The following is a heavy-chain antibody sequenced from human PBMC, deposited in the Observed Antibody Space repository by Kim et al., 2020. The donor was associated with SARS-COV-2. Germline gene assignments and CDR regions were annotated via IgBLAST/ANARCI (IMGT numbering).Heavy chain of an antibody. J-gene: IGHJ4*02. V-gene: IGHV3-23*01. D-gene: IGHD6-13*01. Sequence: SMTGRFTISRENAKNTLYLQMNSLRAEETAVYYCAKGSSSPREPLVPRDYWGQGTLVTVSS. CDR3: AKGSSSPREPLVPRDY.